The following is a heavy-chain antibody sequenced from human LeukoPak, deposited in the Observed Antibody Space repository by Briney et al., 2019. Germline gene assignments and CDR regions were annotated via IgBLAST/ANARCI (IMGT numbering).Heavy chain of an antibody. Sequence: SETLSLTCTVSGGSISSYSYYWGWIRQPPGKGLEWIGSIYYSGSTYYNPSLKSRVTISVDTSKNQFSLKLSSATAADTAVYYCARLAGLHREYFDYWGQGTLVTGSS. D-gene: IGHD1-14*01. CDR2: IYYSGST. J-gene: IGHJ4*02. CDR1: GGSISSYSYY. V-gene: IGHV4-39*01. CDR3: ARLAGLHREYFDY.